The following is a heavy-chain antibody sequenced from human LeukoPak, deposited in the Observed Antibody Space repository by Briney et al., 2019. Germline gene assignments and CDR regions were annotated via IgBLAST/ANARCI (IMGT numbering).Heavy chain of an antibody. CDR3: ARDSVVVVPAAIVPAFDI. CDR2: IISIFGTA. V-gene: IGHV1-69*13. Sequence: SVKVSCKASGGTFSSYAISWVRQAPGQGLEWMGGIISIFGTANYAQKFQGRVRITADESTSTAYMELSSLRSEDTAVYYCARDSVVVVPAAIVPAFDIWGQGTMVTVSS. J-gene: IGHJ3*02. D-gene: IGHD2-2*01. CDR1: GGTFSSYA.